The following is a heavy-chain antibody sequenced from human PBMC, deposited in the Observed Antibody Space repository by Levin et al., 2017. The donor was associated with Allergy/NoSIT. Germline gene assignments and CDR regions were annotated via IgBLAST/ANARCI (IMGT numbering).Heavy chain of an antibody. V-gene: IGHV3-23*01. CDR2: ISESGDST. CDR3: AKYMAYGTPIFDY. D-gene: IGHD2-21*01. J-gene: IGHJ4*02. Sequence: AGGSLRLSCAASGFTFSRYAMNWVRQAPGKGLEWVSTISESGDSTYYADSVKGRFTISRDNSENTLYLQMNSLRAEDTAVYYCAKYMAYGTPIFDYWGLGTLVTVSS. CDR1: GFTFSRYA.